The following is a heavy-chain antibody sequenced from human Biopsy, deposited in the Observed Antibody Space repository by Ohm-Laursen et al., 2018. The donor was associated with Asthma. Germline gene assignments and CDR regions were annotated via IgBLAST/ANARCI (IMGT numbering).Heavy chain of an antibody. CDR3: ARWTTPINGFDP. J-gene: IGHJ5*02. Sequence: ASVKVSCKASGYTFTNYAICWVRQAPGQGLEWMGWISAYNGNTNYAQKFQGRLTLTTDTSTSTAHMELRSLRSVDTAVYYCARWTTPINGFDPWGQGTLVTVSS. CDR1: GYTFTNYA. CDR2: ISAYNGNT. D-gene: IGHD4-11*01. V-gene: IGHV1-18*04.